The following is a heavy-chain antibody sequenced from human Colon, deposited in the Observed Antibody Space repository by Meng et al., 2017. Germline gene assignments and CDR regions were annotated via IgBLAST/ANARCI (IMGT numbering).Heavy chain of an antibody. CDR2: IDHFGIS. Sequence: QAQIQPGGTGLLRPPETLSITCAVSCGSFSGFYWSWIRQPPGKGLEWIGEIDHFGISNYNSSLKGRLPMSVDTSKKQISLTLTSVTAADTAVYYCAAGLRHGDWFDPWGPGTLVTVSS. V-gene: IGHV4-34*02. D-gene: IGHD4-17*01. CDR1: CGSFSGFY. CDR3: AAGLRHGDWFDP. J-gene: IGHJ5*02.